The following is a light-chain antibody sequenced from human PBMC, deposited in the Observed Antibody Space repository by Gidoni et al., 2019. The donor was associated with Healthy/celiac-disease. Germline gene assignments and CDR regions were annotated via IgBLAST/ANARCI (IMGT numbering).Light chain of an antibody. CDR2: KAS. V-gene: IGKV1-5*03. Sequence: DIQMTQSPSTLSASVGDRFTITCRASQSISSWLAWYQQKPGKAPKLLIYKASSLESGVPSRLSGSGSGTEFTLTISSLQPDDFATYYCQQYNSYTFGQGTKLEIK. CDR1: QSISSW. J-gene: IGKJ2*01. CDR3: QQYNSYT.